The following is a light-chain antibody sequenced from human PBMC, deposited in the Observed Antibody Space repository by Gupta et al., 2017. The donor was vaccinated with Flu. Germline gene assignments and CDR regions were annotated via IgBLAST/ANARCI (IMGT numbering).Light chain of an antibody. CDR3: HQDGNTPKT. J-gene: IGKJ1*01. CDR2: WAS. Sequence: SLGERATINCKSSQSGLSHSNNKNYLAWYQQKPGQSPKLLIYWASSRESGVPDRFSGSGSGTDFTLTISSLQADDVAVYYCHQDGNTPKTLGQGTKVEIK. V-gene: IGKV4-1*01. CDR1: QSGLSHSNNKNY.